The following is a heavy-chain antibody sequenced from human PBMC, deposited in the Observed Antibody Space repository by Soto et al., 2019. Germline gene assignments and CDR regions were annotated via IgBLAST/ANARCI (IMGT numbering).Heavy chain of an antibody. V-gene: IGHV3-23*01. J-gene: IGHJ4*02. Sequence: EVQLLESGGGLVQPGGSLRLSCEASGFTFSNYAVTWVRQAPGKGLEWVSTISGSGGSTYYADSVKGRFTISRDNSKNTLYMQKNSLRAEDTAVYYCATDQGSSWYEIDYWGQGTLVTVSS. CDR1: GFTFSNYA. CDR2: ISGSGGST. D-gene: IGHD6-13*01. CDR3: ATDQGSSWYEIDY.